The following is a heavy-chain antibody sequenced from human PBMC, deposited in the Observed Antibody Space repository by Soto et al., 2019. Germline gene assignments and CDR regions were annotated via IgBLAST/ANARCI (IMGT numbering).Heavy chain of an antibody. Sequence: QVQLVESGGGLVKPGGSLRLSCAASGFTFSDYYMSWLRQAPGKGLEWVSYISSSGSTIYYADSVKGRFTNARDNAKYSLYLQMNSLRAEDTAVYYCARRRNDYYDYYYMDVCGKGTTVTVSS. D-gene: IGHD2-8*01. CDR3: ARRRNDYYDYYYMDV. CDR1: GFTFSDYY. CDR2: ISSSGSTI. J-gene: IGHJ6*03. V-gene: IGHV3-11*01.